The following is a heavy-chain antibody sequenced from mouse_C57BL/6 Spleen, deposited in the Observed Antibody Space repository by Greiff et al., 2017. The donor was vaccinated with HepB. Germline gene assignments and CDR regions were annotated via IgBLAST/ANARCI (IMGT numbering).Heavy chain of an antibody. V-gene: IGHV1-69*01. CDR1: GYTFTSYW. CDR3: ARGTNWGNYFDY. Sequence: QVQLQQPGAELVMPGASVKLSCKASGYTFTSYWMHWVKQRPGQGLEWIGEIDPSDSYTNYNQKFKGKSTLTVDKSSSTAYMQLSSLTSEDSAVYYCARGTNWGNYFDYWGQGTTLTVSS. CDR2: IDPSDSYT. D-gene: IGHD4-1*02. J-gene: IGHJ2*01.